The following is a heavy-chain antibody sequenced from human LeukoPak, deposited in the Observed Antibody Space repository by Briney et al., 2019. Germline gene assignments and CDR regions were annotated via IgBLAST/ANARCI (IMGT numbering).Heavy chain of an antibody. CDR2: ISYDGSNK. CDR3: AKAFWSGKLTHDY. D-gene: IGHD3-3*01. CDR1: GFTFSSYG. J-gene: IGHJ4*02. V-gene: IGHV3-30*18. Sequence: PGRSLRLSCAASGFTFSSYGMHWVRQAPGKGLEWVAVISYDGSNKYYADSVKGRFTISRDNSKNTLYLQMNSLRAEDTAVYYCAKAFWSGKLTHDYWGQGTLVTVSS.